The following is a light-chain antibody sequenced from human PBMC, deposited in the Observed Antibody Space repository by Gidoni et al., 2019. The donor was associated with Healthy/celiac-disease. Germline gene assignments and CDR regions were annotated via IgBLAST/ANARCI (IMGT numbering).Light chain of an antibody. CDR3: SSYTSSSTLGGV. CDR1: SNDVGGYNY. Sequence: QSALTQPASVSGSPGQSITISCTGTSNDVGGYNYVSWYQQHPGKAPKLMIYEVSSRPSGVSNRFSGSKSGNTASLTISGLQAEDEADYYCSSYTSSSTLGGVFGTGTKVTVL. J-gene: IGLJ1*01. CDR2: EVS. V-gene: IGLV2-14*01.